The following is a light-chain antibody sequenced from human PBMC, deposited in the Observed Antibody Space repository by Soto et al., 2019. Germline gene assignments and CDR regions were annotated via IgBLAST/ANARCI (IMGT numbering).Light chain of an antibody. CDR1: SSNIGNHY. V-gene: IGLV1-40*01. CDR3: QSYDSSLSVVI. CDR2: GNT. J-gene: IGLJ2*01. Sequence: QSVLTQPPSVSAAPGQKVTISCSGSSSNIGNHYVSWYQQFPGTAPKLLIYGNTNRPSGVPDRFSGSKSGTSASLAITGLQAEDEADYYCQSYDSSLSVVIFGGGTKVTVL.